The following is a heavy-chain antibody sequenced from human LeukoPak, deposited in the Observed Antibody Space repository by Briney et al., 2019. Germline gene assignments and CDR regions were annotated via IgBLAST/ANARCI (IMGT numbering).Heavy chain of an antibody. CDR1: GGSISSSSSYY. D-gene: IGHD1-26*01. J-gene: IGHJ4*02. CDR2: IYYSGST. V-gene: IGHV4-39*01. CDR3: ARHDHDSGSVPFDY. Sequence: SETLSLTCTVSGGSISSSSSYYWGWIRQPPGKGLEWIGTIYYSGSTYYKSSLKSRVTISVDTSKNQFSLKLSSVTAADTAVYYCARHDHDSGSVPFDYWGQGTLVTVSS.